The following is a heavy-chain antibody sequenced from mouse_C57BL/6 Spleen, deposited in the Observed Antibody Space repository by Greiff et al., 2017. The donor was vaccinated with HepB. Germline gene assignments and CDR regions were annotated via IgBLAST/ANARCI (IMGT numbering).Heavy chain of an antibody. CDR3: ARGNSNYTSSFAY. CDR1: GYTFTSYG. D-gene: IGHD2-5*01. J-gene: IGHJ3*01. Sequence: QVQLKESGAELARPGASVKLSCKASGYTFTSYGISWVKQRTGQGLEWIGEIYPRSGNTYYNEKFKGKATLTADKSSSTAYMELRSLTSEDSAVYFCARGNSNYTSSFAYWGQGTLVTVSA. V-gene: IGHV1-81*01. CDR2: IYPRSGNT.